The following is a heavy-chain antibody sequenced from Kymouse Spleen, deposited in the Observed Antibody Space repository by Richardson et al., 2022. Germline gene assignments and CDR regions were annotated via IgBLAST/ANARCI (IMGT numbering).Heavy chain of an antibody. CDR3: ARELLWFGELLDYYYGMDV. Sequence: QVQLVESGGGVVQPGRSLRLSCAASGFTFSSYGMHWVRQAPGKGLEWVAVIWYDGSNKYYADSVKGRFTISRDNSKNTLYLQMNSLRAEDTAVYYCARELLWFGELLDYYYGMDVWGQGTTVTVSS. J-gene: IGHJ6*02. CDR2: IWYDGSNK. CDR1: GFTFSSYG. D-gene: IGHD3-10*01. V-gene: IGHV3-33*01.